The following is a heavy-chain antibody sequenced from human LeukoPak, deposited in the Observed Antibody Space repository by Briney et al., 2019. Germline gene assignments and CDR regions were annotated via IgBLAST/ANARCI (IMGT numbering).Heavy chain of an antibody. CDR3: ARGPYSSGWYGLGGYYYYYMGV. D-gene: IGHD6-19*01. Sequence: ASVKVSSKASGYTFTIYYMHWVRQTPRQGLEWMGIINPSGGSTSYAQKFQGRVTITADESTSTAYMELSSLRSEDTAVYYCARGPYSSGWYGLGGYYYYYMGVWGKGTTVTISS. CDR1: GYTFTIYY. V-gene: IGHV1-46*01. J-gene: IGHJ6*03. CDR2: INPSGGST.